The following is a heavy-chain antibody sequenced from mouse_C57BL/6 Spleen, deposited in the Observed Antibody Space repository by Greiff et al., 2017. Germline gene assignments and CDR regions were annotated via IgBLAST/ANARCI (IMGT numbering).Heavy chain of an antibody. D-gene: IGHD3-2*02. J-gene: IGHJ3*01. Sequence: VQLQQSGPELVKPGASVKISCKASGYTFTDYNMDWVKQSPGKSLEWIGDLYPNNGGTIYNQKFKGKATLTVDKSSSTAYMELRSLTSEDTAVYYCGEEEGTAQAKAWFAYWGQGTLVTVSA. V-gene: IGHV1-18*01. CDR2: LYPNNGGT. CDR3: GEEEGTAQAKAWFAY. CDR1: GYTFTDYN.